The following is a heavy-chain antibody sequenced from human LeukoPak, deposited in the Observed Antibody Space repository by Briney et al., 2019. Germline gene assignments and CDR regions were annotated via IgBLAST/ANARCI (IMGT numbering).Heavy chain of an antibody. J-gene: IGHJ4*02. CDR2: IKQDGSET. CDR3: ARDEVDSYGYDFDY. D-gene: IGHD5-18*01. V-gene: IGHV3-7*01. CDR1: GFTFSSYW. Sequence: GGSLRLSCAASGFTFSSYWMSWVRQAPGKGLEWVASIKQDGSETYYVDSVKGRFTISRENAKNSLYLQMNSLRAEDTAVYYCARDEVDSYGYDFDYWGQGTLVTVSS.